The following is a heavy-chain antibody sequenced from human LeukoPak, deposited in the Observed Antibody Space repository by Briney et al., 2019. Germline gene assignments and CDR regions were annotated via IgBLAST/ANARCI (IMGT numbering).Heavy chain of an antibody. CDR1: GFTFSNHG. D-gene: IGHD1-26*01. V-gene: IGHV3-33*01. Sequence: GGSLRLSCAASGFTFSNHGMHWVRQAPGKGLEWVTLIWYDGTNQYYADSVKGRFTISRDNSKNTVYLQMDSLRADDTAVYYCARAGNVGLYYYYMDVWGKGTTVTVSS. CDR2: IWYDGTNQ. CDR3: ARAGNVGLYYYYMDV. J-gene: IGHJ6*03.